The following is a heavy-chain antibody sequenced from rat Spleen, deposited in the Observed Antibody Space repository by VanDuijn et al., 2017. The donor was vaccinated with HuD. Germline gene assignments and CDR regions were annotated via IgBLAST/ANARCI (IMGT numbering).Heavy chain of an antibody. D-gene: IGHD2-7*01. CDR1: GFTFSNSY. V-gene: IGHV5-25*01. Sequence: EVQLVESGGGLVQPGRSMKLSCAASGFTFSNSYMAWVRQAPKKGLEWVATISTSGGSTYYRDSVKGRFTISRDNAKSTLYLQMNSLRSEDTATYYCVSHGARISRFAYWGQGTLVTVSS. CDR2: ISTSGGST. J-gene: IGHJ3*01. CDR3: VSHGARISRFAY.